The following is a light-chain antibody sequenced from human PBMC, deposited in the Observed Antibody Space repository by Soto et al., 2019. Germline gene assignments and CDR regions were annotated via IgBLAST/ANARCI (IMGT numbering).Light chain of an antibody. J-gene: IGKJ4*01. Sequence: DIVMTQTPLSLPVTPGEPASISCRSSHSLLDSDDRNTYLDWYLQKPGQSPQLLIYTVSYRASGVPDRFSGSGSGTDFTLKISRVEAEDVGVYYCMQRIEFPLTFGGGTKVDIK. V-gene: IGKV2-40*01. CDR1: HSLLDSDDRNTY. CDR2: TVS. CDR3: MQRIEFPLT.